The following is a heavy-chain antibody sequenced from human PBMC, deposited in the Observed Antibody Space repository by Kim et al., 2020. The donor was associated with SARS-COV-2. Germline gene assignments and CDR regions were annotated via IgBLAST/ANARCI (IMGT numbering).Heavy chain of an antibody. CDR3: ARGDSSGYWEMVDY. Sequence: SVKVSCKASGGTFSSYAISWVRQAPGQGLEWMGGIIPIFGTANYAQKFQGRVTITADESTSTAYMELSSLRSEDTAVYYCARGDSSGYWEMVDYWGQGTLVTVSS. D-gene: IGHD3-22*01. V-gene: IGHV1-69*13. J-gene: IGHJ4*02. CDR2: IIPIFGTA. CDR1: GGTFSSYA.